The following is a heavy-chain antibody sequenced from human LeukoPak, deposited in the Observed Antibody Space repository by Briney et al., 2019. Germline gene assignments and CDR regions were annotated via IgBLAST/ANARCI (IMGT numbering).Heavy chain of an antibody. CDR1: GFTFDDYG. J-gene: IGHJ4*02. D-gene: IGHD6-13*01. CDR2: IKQDGNEK. V-gene: IGHV3-7*01. Sequence: PGGSLRLSCAASGFTFDDYGMSWVRQAPGKGLEWVANIKQDGNEKDYVDSVRGRFTISRDNAKNSLYLQMNSLRAEDTAVYYCARDEGYISPTHFDYWGQGTLVTVSS. CDR3: ARDEGYISPTHFDY.